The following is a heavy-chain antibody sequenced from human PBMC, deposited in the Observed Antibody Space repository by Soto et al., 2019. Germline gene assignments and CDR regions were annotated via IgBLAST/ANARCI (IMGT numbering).Heavy chain of an antibody. V-gene: IGHV1-18*01. CDR3: ARDGGEKVEMATITFGY. D-gene: IGHD5-12*01. J-gene: IGHJ4*02. CDR2: ISAYNGNT. Sequence: QVQLVQSGAEVKKPGASVKVSCKASGYTFASYGISWVRQAPGQGLEWMGWISAYNGNTNYAQKLQGRVTITTDTSTSTGYRELRRLSSDDTALYYCARDGGEKVEMATITFGYWGQGTLVTVSS. CDR1: GYTFASYG.